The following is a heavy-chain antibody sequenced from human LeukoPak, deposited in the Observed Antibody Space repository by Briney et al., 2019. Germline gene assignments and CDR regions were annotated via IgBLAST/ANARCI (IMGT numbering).Heavy chain of an antibody. CDR2: ISGDGSST. J-gene: IGHJ4*02. CDR3: AKDIGRYTPYYFDY. V-gene: IGHV3-43*02. D-gene: IGHD2-2*02. Sequence: PGGSLRLSCAASVFTFDDYGMHWVRQTPGKGLEWVSLISGDGSSTYYADSVKGRFTISRDNSKNSLYLQMKSLITEDTALYYCAKDIGRYTPYYFDYWGQGTLVTVSS. CDR1: VFTFDDYG.